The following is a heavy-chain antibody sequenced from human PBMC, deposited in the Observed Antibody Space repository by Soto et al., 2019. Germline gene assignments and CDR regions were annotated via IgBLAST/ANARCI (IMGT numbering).Heavy chain of an antibody. V-gene: IGHV1-18*01. J-gene: IGHJ4*02. D-gene: IGHD7-27*01. CDR3: ARLGLTEYYFDY. CDR2: ISPYNANT. Sequence: GASVKVSCKASGYTFTNYDINWVRQATGQGLEWMGWISPYNANTNYAQNLQGRVTMTTDTSTSTAYMELRSLRSDDTAVYYCARLGLTEYYFDYRGQGTVVTVSS. CDR1: GYTFTNYD.